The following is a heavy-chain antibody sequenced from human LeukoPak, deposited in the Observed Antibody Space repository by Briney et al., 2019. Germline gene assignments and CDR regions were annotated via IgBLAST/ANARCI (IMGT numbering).Heavy chain of an antibody. CDR1: GDTISTSDHY. J-gene: IGHJ4*02. CDR3: ASRLVVPAASFDY. V-gene: IGHV4-39*01. Sequence: PSETLSLTCSVSGDTISTSDHYWGWIRQPPGKGLEWIGSIYYTGNTYYNPSLKSRVTISVDTSKNQFSLKLSSVTAADTAVYYCASRLVVPAASFDYWGQGTLVTVSS. CDR2: IYYTGNT. D-gene: IGHD2-2*01.